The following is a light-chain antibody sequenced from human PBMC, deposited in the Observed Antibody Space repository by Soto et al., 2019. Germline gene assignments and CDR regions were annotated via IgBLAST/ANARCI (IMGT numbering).Light chain of an antibody. Sequence: EIGMTQSPATLSVSPGERATLSCRAGQSVSSSLAWYQQKPGQAPRLLIYGASTRATGVPVRFSGSGSGTEFTLTITSLQPEDFAVYYCQQYDNWPLYTFGQGTKLEI. CDR3: QQYDNWPLYT. J-gene: IGKJ2*01. CDR2: GAS. V-gene: IGKV3-15*01. CDR1: QSVSSS.